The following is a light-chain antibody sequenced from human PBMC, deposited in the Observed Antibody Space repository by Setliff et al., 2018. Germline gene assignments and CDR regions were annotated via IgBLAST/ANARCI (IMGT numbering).Light chain of an antibody. V-gene: IGLV2-8*01. CDR3: TFYSGSNNFF. Sequence: QSALTQPPSASGSPGQSVTISCTGTGGLVGGYNYVSWYQQHPGKAPRLIIYEVTKRPSGVPDRLSGSNSGNTASLTVSGLQAEDEADYYCTFYSGSNNFFFGGGTKV. J-gene: IGLJ1*01. CDR2: EVT. CDR1: GGLVGGYNY.